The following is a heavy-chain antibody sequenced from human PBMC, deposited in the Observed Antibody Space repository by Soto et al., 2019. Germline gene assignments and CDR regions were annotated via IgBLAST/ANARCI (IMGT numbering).Heavy chain of an antibody. D-gene: IGHD2-2*01. CDR3: ARSIVVVPAAILKNWFGP. Sequence: PSQTLSLTCAISGDSVSSNSAAWNWIRQSPSRGLEWLGRTYYRSKWYNDYAVSVKSRITINPDTSKNQFSLQLNSVTPEDTAVYYCARSIVVVPAAILKNWFGPWGQGTLVTVSS. CDR1: GDSVSSNSAA. J-gene: IGHJ5*02. V-gene: IGHV6-1*01. CDR2: TYYRSKWYN.